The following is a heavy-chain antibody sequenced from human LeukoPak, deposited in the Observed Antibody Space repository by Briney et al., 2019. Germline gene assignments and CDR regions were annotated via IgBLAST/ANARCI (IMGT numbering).Heavy chain of an antibody. D-gene: IGHD3-10*01. CDR3: ARDGSGRVPEMSAPDY. J-gene: IGHJ4*02. CDR2: ISSSGSTI. V-gene: IGHV3-11*04. CDR1: GFTFSDYY. Sequence: GGSLRLSFAASGFTFSDYYMSWIRQAPGKGLEWVSYISSSGSTIYYADSVKGRFTISRDNAKNSLYLQMNSLRAEDTAVYYCARDGSGRVPEMSAPDYWGQGTLVTVSS.